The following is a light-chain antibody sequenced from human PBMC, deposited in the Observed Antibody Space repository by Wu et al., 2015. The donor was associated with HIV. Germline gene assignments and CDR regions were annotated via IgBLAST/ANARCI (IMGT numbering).Light chain of an antibody. V-gene: IGKV3-11*01. CDR3: QQRAEWPPLT. J-gene: IGKJ4*01. CDR1: KSVSKY. Sequence: DIVLTQSPATLSLPPGDTATLSCRATKSVSKYLAWYQQRSGQTPTLLIYDASNRAPDIPARFSGSGSGTEFTLTITSLEPEDFAVYYCQQRAEWPPLTFGGGTKV. CDR2: DAS.